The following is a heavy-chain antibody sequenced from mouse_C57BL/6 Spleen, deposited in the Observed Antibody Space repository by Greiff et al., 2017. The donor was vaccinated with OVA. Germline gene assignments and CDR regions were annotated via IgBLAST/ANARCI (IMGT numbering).Heavy chain of an antibody. CDR2: IYPRDGST. CDR1: GYTFTDHT. D-gene: IGHD2-4*01. V-gene: IGHV1-78*01. CDR3: ARDYDYDYWYFDV. Sequence: VKLMESDAELVKPGASVKISCKVSGYTFTDHTIHWMKQRPEQGLEWIGYIYPRDGSTKYNEKFKGKATLTADKSSSTAYMQLNSLTSEDSAVYFCARDYDYDYWYFDVWGTGTTVTVSS. J-gene: IGHJ1*03.